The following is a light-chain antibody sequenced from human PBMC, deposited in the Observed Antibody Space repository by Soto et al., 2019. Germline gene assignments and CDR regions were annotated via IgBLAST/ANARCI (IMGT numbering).Light chain of an antibody. J-gene: IGKJ1*01. Sequence: EIVMTQSPATLSASPGDRATLSCRASQSVSSNLAWYQQKPGQAPRFLIYGASTRATGIPDRFSGSGSGTDFTLTISRLEPEDFAVYYCQQYGSSLWTFGQGTKVDIK. V-gene: IGKV3-20*01. CDR3: QQYGSSLWT. CDR2: GAS. CDR1: QSVSSN.